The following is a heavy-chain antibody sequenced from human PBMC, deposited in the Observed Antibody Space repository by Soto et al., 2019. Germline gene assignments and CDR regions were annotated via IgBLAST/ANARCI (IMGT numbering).Heavy chain of an antibody. J-gene: IGHJ4*02. CDR2: ISYDGSNK. Sequence: QVQLVESGGGVVQPGRSLRLSCAASGFTFSSYAMHWVRQAPGKGLEWVAVISYDGSNKYYADSVKGRFTISRDNSKNTLYLQMNSLRAEDTAVYYCARALDTAVFDYWCQGTLVTVSS. V-gene: IGHV3-30-3*01. D-gene: IGHD5-18*01. CDR1: GFTFSSYA. CDR3: ARALDTAVFDY.